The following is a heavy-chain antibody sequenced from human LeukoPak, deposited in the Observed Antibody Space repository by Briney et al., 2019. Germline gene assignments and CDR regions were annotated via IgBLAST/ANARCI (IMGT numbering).Heavy chain of an antibody. D-gene: IGHD1-26*01. J-gene: IGHJ4*02. CDR3: ASTMISGPPGFDY. V-gene: IGHV3-30*03. Sequence: GGSLRLSCAASGFTFSSYGMHWVRQAPGKGLEWVAVISYDGSNKYYADSVKGRFTIPRDNSKNTLYLQMNSLRAEDTAVYYCASTMISGPPGFDYWGPGTLVTVSS. CDR1: GFTFSSYG. CDR2: ISYDGSNK.